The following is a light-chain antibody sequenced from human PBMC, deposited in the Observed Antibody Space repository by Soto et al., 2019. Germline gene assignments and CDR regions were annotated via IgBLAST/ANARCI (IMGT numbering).Light chain of an antibody. CDR2: DVS. CDR3: SSYTSSSTSA. CDR1: RSDVGGYNY. V-gene: IGLV2-14*01. Sequence: QSALTQPASVSGSPGQSITISCTGTRSDVGGYNYVSWYQQHPGKAPKLMIYDVSNRPSGVSTRFSGSKSGNTASLTISGLHAEDEADYYCSSYTSSSTSAFGTGTKVTVL. J-gene: IGLJ1*01.